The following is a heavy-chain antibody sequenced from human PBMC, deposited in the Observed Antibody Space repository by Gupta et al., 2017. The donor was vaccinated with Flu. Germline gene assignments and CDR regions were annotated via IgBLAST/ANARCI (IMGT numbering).Heavy chain of an antibody. Sequence: QLQLQESGPGLVKPSEILSLTCTVPGCSISDRRYYWGWIRQPPGKGLEWIGIIYYDGSAYYNLSLKSRATISVDTSKDHFSLKLTSVTVADTAVYYCARCPNSFNRGEVYLFDRWGQGTLVTVSS. CDR3: ARCPNSFNRGEVYLFDR. D-gene: IGHD2-8*01. CDR1: GCSISDRRYY. CDR2: IYYDGSA. J-gene: IGHJ4*02. V-gene: IGHV4-39*02.